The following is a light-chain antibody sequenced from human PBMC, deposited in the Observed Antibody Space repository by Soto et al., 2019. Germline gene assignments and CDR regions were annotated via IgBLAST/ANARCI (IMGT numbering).Light chain of an antibody. CDR1: QNINSW. V-gene: IGKV1-5*03. Sequence: DIQMTQSPSTLSASIVYRFTITCLASQNINSWLAWYQQKPGKAPKLLIYKASSLESGVPSRFTGSGSGTEFTLTISSLQPDDFATYYCQQYSSFSTFGQGTRLEI. J-gene: IGKJ5*01. CDR2: KAS. CDR3: QQYSSFST.